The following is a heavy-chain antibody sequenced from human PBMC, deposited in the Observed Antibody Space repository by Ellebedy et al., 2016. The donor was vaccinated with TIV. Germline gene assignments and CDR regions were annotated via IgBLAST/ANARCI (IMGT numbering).Heavy chain of an antibody. V-gene: IGHV3-73*01. Sequence: GESLKISCAASGFTFSGSAIHWVRQASGKGLEWVGRIRSKANSYATAYAASVEGRFTISRDDSKNTAYLQMNSLKTEDTAVYYCVHIVVVTATGYWGQGTLVTVSS. J-gene: IGHJ4*02. D-gene: IGHD2-21*02. CDR1: GFTFSGSA. CDR3: VHIVVVTATGY. CDR2: IRSKANSYAT.